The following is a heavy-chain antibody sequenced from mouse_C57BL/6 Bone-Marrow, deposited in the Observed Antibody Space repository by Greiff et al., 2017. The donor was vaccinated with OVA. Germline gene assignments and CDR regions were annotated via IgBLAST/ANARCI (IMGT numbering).Heavy chain of an antibody. V-gene: IGHV1-5*01. Sequence: VQLQQSGTVLARPGASVKMSCKTSGYTFTSYWMHWVNQRPGQGLEWIGAIYPGNSDTSYNQKFKGKAKLTAVTSASTAYMELSSLTNEDSAVYYCTREGYYDYDEAWFAYWGQGTLVTVSA. CDR2: IYPGNSDT. D-gene: IGHD2-4*01. J-gene: IGHJ3*01. CDR1: GYTFTSYW. CDR3: TREGYYDYDEAWFAY.